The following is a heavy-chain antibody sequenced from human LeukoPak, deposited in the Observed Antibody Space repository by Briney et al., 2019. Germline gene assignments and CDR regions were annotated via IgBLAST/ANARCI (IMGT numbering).Heavy chain of an antibody. J-gene: IGHJ4*02. CDR2: IIPIFGTA. CDR1: GGTFSSYA. CDR3: ARGAQRGYSSSWPLLVDY. V-gene: IGHV1-69*06. Sequence: SVKVSCKASGGTFSSYAISWVRQAPGQGLEWMGGIIPIFGTATYPQKFQGRVTITADKSTRTAYMELSSLRSEDTAVYYCARGAQRGYSSSWPLLVDYWGQGTLVTVSS. D-gene: IGHD6-13*01.